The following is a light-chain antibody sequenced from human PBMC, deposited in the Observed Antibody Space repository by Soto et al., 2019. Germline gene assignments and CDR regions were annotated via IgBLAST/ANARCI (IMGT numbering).Light chain of an antibody. CDR3: QQYSNWPRT. Sequence: IVITQSPATLSVSPGKRATLSCRASQSVSTNLAWYQQKPGQAPRLLIYGASTRATGMPARFSGSGSGTEFTLTITSLQSGDFAVYFCQQYSNWPRTFGQGTKVDIK. CDR1: QSVSTN. J-gene: IGKJ1*01. V-gene: IGKV3-15*01. CDR2: GAS.